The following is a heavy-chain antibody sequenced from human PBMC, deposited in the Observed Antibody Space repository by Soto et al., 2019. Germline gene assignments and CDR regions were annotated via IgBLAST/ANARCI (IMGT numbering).Heavy chain of an antibody. J-gene: IGHJ1*01. CDR2: IRGSDGKT. CDR3: ARWSYLEQ. V-gene: IGHV3-23*01. Sequence: YLRPFCETPGVCFGSYSLSWVRQAPGKGLGWVSTIRGSDGKTFYADSLKGRFSISRDTSKSTLYLQMKSMRADDTAMYYCARWSYLEQWGQGTRVTVSS. D-gene: IGHD3-16*02. CDR1: GVCFGSYS.